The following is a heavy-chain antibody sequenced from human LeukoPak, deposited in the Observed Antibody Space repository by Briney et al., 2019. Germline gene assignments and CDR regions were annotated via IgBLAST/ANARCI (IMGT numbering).Heavy chain of an antibody. J-gene: IGHJ4*02. V-gene: IGHV4-31*11. CDR1: GGSFSGYY. D-gene: IGHD3-22*01. CDR3: ARARPYYYDSSGYSIGPGDY. CDR2: IYYSGST. Sequence: SETLSLTCAVYGGSFSGYYWSWIRQHPGKGLEWIGYIYYSGSTYYNPSLKSRVTISVDTSKNQFSLKLSSVTAADTAVYYCARARPYYYDSSGYSIGPGDYWGQGTLVTVSS.